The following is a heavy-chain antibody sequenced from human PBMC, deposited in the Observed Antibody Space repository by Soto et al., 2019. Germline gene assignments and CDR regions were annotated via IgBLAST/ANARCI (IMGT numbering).Heavy chain of an antibody. V-gene: IGHV1-3*01. J-gene: IGHJ3*02. D-gene: IGHD3-22*01. CDR2: INAGNGNT. Sequence: ASLKGSCKASGYTFTSYARHWGRQDPGQRLEWMGWINAGNGNTKYSQKFQGRVTITRDTSASTAYMELSSLRSEDTAVYYCARDLPHYYYDSSEPHVFDIWGQGTMVTVSS. CDR3: ARDLPHYYYDSSEPHVFDI. CDR1: GYTFTSYA.